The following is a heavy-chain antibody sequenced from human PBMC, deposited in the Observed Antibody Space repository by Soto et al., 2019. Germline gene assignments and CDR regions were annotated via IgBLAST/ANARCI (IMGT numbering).Heavy chain of an antibody. V-gene: IGHV3-48*01. CDR3: ARFWGAMAALVDDF. CDR2: ISGASGTI. J-gene: IGHJ4*02. Sequence: GSLRLSCAASGFTFRNYNMNWVRQAPGKGLEWLSYISGASGTIYYADSVKGRFTISRDTSTNTLFLQMSSLRPEDSAVYYCARFWGAMAALVDDFWGQGTPVTVSS. CDR1: GFTFRNYN. D-gene: IGHD3-16*01.